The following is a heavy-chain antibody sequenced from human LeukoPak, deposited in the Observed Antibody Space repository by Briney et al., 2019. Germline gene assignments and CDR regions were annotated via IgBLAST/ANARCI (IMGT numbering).Heavy chain of an antibody. CDR1: GGSISSSSYY. Sequence: PSETLSLTCTVSGGSISSSSYYWGWIRQHPGKGLEWIGSIDYSGSTYYNPSLKSRVTISVDTSKNQFSLKLSSVTAADAAVYYCARPNRNWEFDYWGQGTLVTVSS. CDR3: ARPNRNWEFDY. V-gene: IGHV4-39*01. J-gene: IGHJ4*02. CDR2: IDYSGST. D-gene: IGHD1-14*01.